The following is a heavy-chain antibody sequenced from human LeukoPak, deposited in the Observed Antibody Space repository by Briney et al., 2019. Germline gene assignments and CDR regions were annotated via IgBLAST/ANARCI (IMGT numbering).Heavy chain of an antibody. CDR2: MNPNSGNT. CDR1: GYTSTSYD. D-gene: IGHD3-3*01. J-gene: IGHJ6*02. V-gene: IGHV1-8*01. Sequence: ASVKVSCKASGYTSTSYDINWVRQATGQGLEWMGRMNPNSGNTGYAQKFQGRVTMTRNTSISTAYMELSSLRSEDTAVYYCARGFTANDFWSGYLYYYYYGMDVWGQGTTVTVSS. CDR3: ARGFTANDFWSGYLYYYYYGMDV.